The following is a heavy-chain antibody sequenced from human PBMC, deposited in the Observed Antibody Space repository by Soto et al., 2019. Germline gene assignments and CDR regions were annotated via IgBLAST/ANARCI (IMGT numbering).Heavy chain of an antibody. D-gene: IGHD5-12*01. CDR1: GFTFSDYR. V-gene: IGHV3-11*01. J-gene: IGHJ3*02. Sequence: QVQLVASGGGLVKPGGSLRLSCAASGFTFSDYRMGWIRQAPVKGLEWVSYISTTGSIYYADSVKGRFTISRDNGKESLYMQMHSLRVEDTAVYYCARDREAYDDDFDIWGHGTMVTVSS. CDR2: ISTTGSI. CDR3: ARDREAYDDDFDI.